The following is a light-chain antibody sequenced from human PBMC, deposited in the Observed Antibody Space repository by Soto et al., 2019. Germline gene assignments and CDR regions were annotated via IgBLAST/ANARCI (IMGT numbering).Light chain of an antibody. CDR3: QSYDNSLSGHVV. J-gene: IGLJ2*01. V-gene: IGLV1-40*01. CDR1: SSNIGAGYD. Sequence: QSVLTQPPSVSGAPGQRVTISCTGSSSNIGAGYDVHWYQQFPATAPKLLIYDNNNRPSGVSDRFSGSKSGTSASLAITGLQAEDEADYYCQSYDNSLSGHVVFGGGTKLTVL. CDR2: DNN.